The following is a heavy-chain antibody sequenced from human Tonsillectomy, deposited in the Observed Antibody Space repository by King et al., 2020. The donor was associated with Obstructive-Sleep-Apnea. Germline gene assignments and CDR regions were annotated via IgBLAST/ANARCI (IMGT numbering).Heavy chain of an antibody. V-gene: IGHV3-21*01. J-gene: IGHJ4*02. CDR2: ISSSSSYI. D-gene: IGHD6-6*01. CDR1: GFTFSSYS. CDR3: AREEDSSSSGFDY. Sequence: QLVQSGGGLVKPGGSLRLSCAASGFTFSSYSMNWVRQAPGKGLEWGSSISSSSSYIYYADSVKGRFTISRDKAKNSLYLQMNSLRAEDTAVYYCAREEDSSSSGFDYWGQGTLVTVSS.